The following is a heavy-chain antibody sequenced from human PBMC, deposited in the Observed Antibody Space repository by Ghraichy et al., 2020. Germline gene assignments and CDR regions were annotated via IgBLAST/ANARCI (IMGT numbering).Heavy chain of an antibody. Sequence: ASVKVSCKASGYTFTSYGISWVRQAPGQGLEWMGWISAYNGNTNYAQKLQGRVTMTTDTSTSTAYMELRSLRSDDTAVYYCARNRNNWNDGKYYYGMDVWGQGTTVTVSS. CDR3: ARNRNNWNDGKYYYGMDV. D-gene: IGHD1-20*01. J-gene: IGHJ6*02. CDR2: ISAYNGNT. CDR1: GYTFTSYG. V-gene: IGHV1-18*04.